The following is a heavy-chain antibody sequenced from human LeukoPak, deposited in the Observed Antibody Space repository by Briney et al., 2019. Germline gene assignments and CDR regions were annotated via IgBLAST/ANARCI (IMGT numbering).Heavy chain of an antibody. CDR3: ARERIYGNWFDP. CDR1: GGSISSSSYY. J-gene: IGHJ5*02. D-gene: IGHD4-17*01. CDR2: IYYSGST. V-gene: IGHV4-39*07. Sequence: PSETLSLTCTVSGGSISSSSYYWGWIRQPPGKGLEWIGSIYYSGSTYYNPSLKSRVTISVDTSKNQFSLKLSSVTAADTAVYYCARERIYGNWFDPWGQGTLVTVSS.